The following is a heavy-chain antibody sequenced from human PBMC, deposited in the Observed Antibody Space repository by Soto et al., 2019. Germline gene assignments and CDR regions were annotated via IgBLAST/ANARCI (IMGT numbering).Heavy chain of an antibody. CDR1: GYTFTSYY. CDR2: INPVGGST. CDR3: ARGWGRVVYAMDV. J-gene: IGHJ6*02. D-gene: IGHD1-26*01. V-gene: IGHV1-46*04. Sequence: QVQLVQSGAEVKKPGASVRVSCKASGYTFTSYYIHWVRQAPGQGLEWVSIINPVGGSTNYAQKLQGRVTVTGDMSTSTVHMELSSLRSEDTAVYYCARGWGRVVYAMDVWGQGTTVTVSS.